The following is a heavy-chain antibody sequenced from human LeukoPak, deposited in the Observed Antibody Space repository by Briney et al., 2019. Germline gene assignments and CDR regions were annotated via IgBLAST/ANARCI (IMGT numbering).Heavy chain of an antibody. J-gene: IGHJ6*03. CDR2: IYYSGST. V-gene: IGHV4-59*01. D-gene: IGHD6-6*01. Sequence: SETLSLTCAVYGGSFGGYYWSWIRQPPGKGLEWIGYIYYSGSTKYNPSLKSRVTISVDTSKNQFSLRLSSVTAADTAVYYCARDWGVSARPGYMDVWGKGTTVTVSS. CDR1: GGSFGGYY. CDR3: ARDWGVSARPGYMDV.